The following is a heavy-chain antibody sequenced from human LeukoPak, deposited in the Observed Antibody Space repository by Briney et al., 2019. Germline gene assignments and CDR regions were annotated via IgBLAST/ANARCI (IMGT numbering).Heavy chain of an antibody. D-gene: IGHD6-13*01. CDR1: GFTFSSYA. V-gene: IGHV3-30*04. CDR3: ARDEVWYSSSWPQLYYYYGMDV. Sequence: GGSLRLSCAASGFTFSSYAMHWVRQAPGKGLEWVAVISYDGSNKYYADSVKGRFTISRDNSKNTLYLQMNSLRAEKTAVYYCARDEVWYSSSWPQLYYYYGMDVWGQGTTVTVSS. J-gene: IGHJ6*02. CDR2: ISYDGSNK.